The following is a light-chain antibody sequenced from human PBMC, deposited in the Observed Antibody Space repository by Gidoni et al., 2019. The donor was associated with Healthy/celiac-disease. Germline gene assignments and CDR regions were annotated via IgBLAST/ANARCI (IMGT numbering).Light chain of an antibody. V-gene: IGKV1-39*01. Sequence: DIQLTQSPSALSASVGDRVPITCRASQSISSYLNWYQQKPGKAPKLLIYAASSLQSVVPSRFSGSGSGTDFTLTISSLQPEDFATYYCQQSYSTPITFXXXTRLEIK. CDR2: AAS. CDR1: QSISSY. CDR3: QQSYSTPIT. J-gene: IGKJ5*01.